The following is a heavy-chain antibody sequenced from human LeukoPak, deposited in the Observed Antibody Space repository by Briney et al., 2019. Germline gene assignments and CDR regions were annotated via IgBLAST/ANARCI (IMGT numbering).Heavy chain of an antibody. V-gene: IGHV4-34*01. Sequence: SETLSLTCADYGGSFSGYYWSWIRQPPGKGLEWIGEINHSGSTNYNPSLKSRVTISVDTSKNQFSLKLSSVTAADTAVYYCARDHSGYSGYDSGPWGQGTLVTVSS. CDR1: GGSFSGYY. CDR3: ARDHSGYSGYDSGP. J-gene: IGHJ5*02. CDR2: INHSGST. D-gene: IGHD5-12*01.